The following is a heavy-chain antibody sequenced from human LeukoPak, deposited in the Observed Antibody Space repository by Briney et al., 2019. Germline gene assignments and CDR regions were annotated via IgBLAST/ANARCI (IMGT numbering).Heavy chain of an antibody. CDR1: GFTFSSCA. D-gene: IGHD3-9*01. CDR2: TSYDESNK. V-gene: IGHV3-30*04. J-gene: IGHJ4*02. CDR3: AGGYFDWLNPRLDY. Sequence: GRSLRLSCAASGFTFSSCAMHWVRQAPGKGLEWVAVTSYDESNKFYADSVKGRFTISRDNSKNTLYLQMNSLRAEDTAVYYCAGGYFDWLNPRLDYWGQGTLVTVSS.